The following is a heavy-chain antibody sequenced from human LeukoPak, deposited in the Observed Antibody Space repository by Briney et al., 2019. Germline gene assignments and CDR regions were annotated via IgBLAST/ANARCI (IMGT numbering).Heavy chain of an antibody. D-gene: IGHD6-19*01. CDR1: SYSISSSNW. Sequence: SVTLSLTCAVSSYSISSSNWWGWIRQPPGKGLEWIGYIYYSGSTYYNLSLRSRVTMSVDTSKNQFSLKLSSVTAVDTAVYYCERSASPHSSEYYFDYWGQGTLVTVSS. CDR3: ERSASPHSSEYYFDY. CDR2: IYYSGST. J-gene: IGHJ4*02. V-gene: IGHV4-28*01.